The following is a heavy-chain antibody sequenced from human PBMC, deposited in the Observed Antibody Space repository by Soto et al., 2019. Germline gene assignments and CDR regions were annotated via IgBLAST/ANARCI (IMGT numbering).Heavy chain of an antibody. CDR2: IIPIFGTA. CDR3: ARGVYYDFFPVVSAREVWSAKYYYYGMDV. CDR1: GGTFSSYA. Sequence: QVQLVQSGAEVKKPGSSVKVSCKASGGTFSSYAISWVRQAPGQGLEWMGGIIPIFGTANYAQKFQGRVTITADESTSTAYMELSSLRSEDTAVYYCARGVYYDFFPVVSAREVWSAKYYYYGMDVWGQGTTVTVSS. J-gene: IGHJ6*02. V-gene: IGHV1-69*12. D-gene: IGHD3-3*01.